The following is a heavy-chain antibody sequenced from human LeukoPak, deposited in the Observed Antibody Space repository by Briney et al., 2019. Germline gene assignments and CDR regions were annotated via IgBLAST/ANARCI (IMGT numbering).Heavy chain of an antibody. V-gene: IGHV4-39*07. CDR3: ARPKMVRGVIRAFDI. CDR1: GGSISSSSYY. J-gene: IGHJ3*02. Sequence: PSETLSLTCTVSGGSISSSSYYWGWIRQPPGKGLEWIGSIYYSGSTYYNPSLKSRVTISVDTSKNQFSLKLSSVTAADTAVYYCARPKMVRGVIRAFDIWGQGTMVTVSS. D-gene: IGHD3-10*01. CDR2: IYYSGST.